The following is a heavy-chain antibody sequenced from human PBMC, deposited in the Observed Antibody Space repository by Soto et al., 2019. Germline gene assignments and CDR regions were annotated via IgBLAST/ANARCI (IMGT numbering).Heavy chain of an antibody. V-gene: IGHV3-11*01. CDR3: AGLRGDGYYNF. CDR1: GFTLSDYY. D-gene: IGHD3-9*01. Sequence: QVQLVESGGGLVKPGGSLRLSCAASGFTLSDYYMTWIRQAPGKGLEWVSDISISGTTIHYADSVRGRFTISRDNAKNSLWLQMNTLRAEDTAVYYCAGLRGDGYYNFWGQGTLVTVSS. J-gene: IGHJ4*02. CDR2: ISISGTTI.